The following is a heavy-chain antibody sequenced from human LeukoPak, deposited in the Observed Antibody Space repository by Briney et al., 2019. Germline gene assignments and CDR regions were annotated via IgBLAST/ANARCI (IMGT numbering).Heavy chain of an antibody. CDR1: GHRATSYG. CDR3: ARKYCSTNRCYMADY. V-gene: IGHV1-18*01. Sequence: SVNLSYKASGHRATSYGISWVRQAAGQGQQWMEWISGYIGNTKYAQKLQGRVTMTTDTSTSTAYMKLRSLRSDDKAVYYCARKYCSTNRCYMADYWGKGALVTVSS. J-gene: IGHJ4*02. CDR2: ISGYIGNT. D-gene: IGHD2-2*01.